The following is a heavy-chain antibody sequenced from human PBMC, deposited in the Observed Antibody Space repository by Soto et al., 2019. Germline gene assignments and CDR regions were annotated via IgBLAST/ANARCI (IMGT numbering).Heavy chain of an antibody. CDR2: INSDGSST. CDR1: GCPFSSYW. Sequence: GGSLRLSCAASGCPFSSYWMHWVRQAPGKGLVWVSRINSDGSSTSYADSVKGRFTISRDNAKNTLYLQMNSLRAEDTAVYYCGIWPYCSGGSCYFFHYYYMDVWGKGTTVTVSS. D-gene: IGHD2-15*01. V-gene: IGHV3-74*01. CDR3: GIWPYCSGGSCYFFHYYYMDV. J-gene: IGHJ6*03.